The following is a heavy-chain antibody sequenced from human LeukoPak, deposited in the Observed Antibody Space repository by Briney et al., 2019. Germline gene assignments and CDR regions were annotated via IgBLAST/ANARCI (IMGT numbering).Heavy chain of an antibody. CDR1: GYTFTSYG. Sequence: ASMKVSCKASGYTFTSYGISWVRQAPGQGLEWMGWISACNGNTNYAQKLQGRVTMTTDTSTSTAYMELRSLRSDDTAVYYCARTYYYDSSGYYPVDYWGQGTLVTVSS. V-gene: IGHV1-18*01. D-gene: IGHD3-22*01. J-gene: IGHJ4*02. CDR3: ARTYYYDSSGYYPVDY. CDR2: ISACNGNT.